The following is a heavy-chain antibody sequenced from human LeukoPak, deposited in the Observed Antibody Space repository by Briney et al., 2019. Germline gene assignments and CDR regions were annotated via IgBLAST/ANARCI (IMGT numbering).Heavy chain of an antibody. Sequence: SETLSLTCAVFGGSLSGYYWSWIRQPPGKGLEWIAEINRSGSPNYNPSLKSRVTISVDTSKNQFSLKLSSVTAAGTAVYYCARGPADYNKLKPGGRDGYKYKSERTPFDYWGQGTLVTVSS. CDR1: GGSLSGYY. CDR2: INRSGSP. V-gene: IGHV4-34*01. J-gene: IGHJ4*02. D-gene: IGHD5-24*01. CDR3: ARGPADYNKLKPGGRDGYKYKSERTPFDY.